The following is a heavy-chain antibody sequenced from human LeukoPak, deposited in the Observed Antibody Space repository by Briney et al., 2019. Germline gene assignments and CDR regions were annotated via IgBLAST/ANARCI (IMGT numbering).Heavy chain of an antibody. CDR1: GGSISSYY. CDR3: ARDGEAFHYYDSSGRRRYYYYGMDV. Sequence: SETLSLTCTVSGGSISSYYWSWIRQPPGKGLEWIGYIYYSGSTNYNPSLKSRVTISVDTSKNQFSLKLSSVTAADTAVYYCARDGEAFHYYDSSGRRRYYYYGMDVWGQGTTVTVSS. V-gene: IGHV4-59*12. J-gene: IGHJ6*02. CDR2: IYYSGST. D-gene: IGHD3-22*01.